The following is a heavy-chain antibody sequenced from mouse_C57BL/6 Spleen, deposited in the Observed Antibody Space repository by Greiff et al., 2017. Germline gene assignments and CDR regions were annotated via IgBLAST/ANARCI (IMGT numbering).Heavy chain of an antibody. CDR1: GYTFTSYT. CDR2: INPSSGYT. V-gene: IGHV1-4*01. J-gene: IGHJ2*01. CDR3: ARETVVARNDFDY. Sequence: VKLVESGAELARPGASVKMSCKASGYTFTSYTMHWVKQRPGQGLEWIGYINPSSGYTKYNQKFKDKATVTADKSSSTAYMQLSSLTSEDSAVYDCARETVVARNDFDYWGQGTTLTVSS. D-gene: IGHD1-1*01.